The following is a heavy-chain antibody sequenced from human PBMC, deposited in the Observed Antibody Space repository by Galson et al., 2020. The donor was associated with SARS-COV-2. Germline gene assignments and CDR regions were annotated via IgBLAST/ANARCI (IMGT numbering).Heavy chain of an antibody. CDR2: IRSSTGHI. CDR3: TRGTRLLLAEISGFES. CDR1: GFTFSDYS. J-gene: IGHJ4*02. D-gene: IGHD2-15*01. Sequence: AGSLTLSCAASGFTFSDYSMNWVRQAPGKGLEWVSSIRSSTGHIHYADAVKGRFTISRDNAKNSLYLQMSSLRAQDTAVYYCTRGTRLLLAEISGFESWGQGTLVTVSS. V-gene: IGHV3-21*01.